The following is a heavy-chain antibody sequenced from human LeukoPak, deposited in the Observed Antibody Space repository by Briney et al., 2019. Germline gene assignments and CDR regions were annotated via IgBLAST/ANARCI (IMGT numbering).Heavy chain of an antibody. CDR1: GYTFTSYY. J-gene: IGHJ3*02. CDR3: ARGVGIAMVRDDAFDI. V-gene: IGHV1-46*01. D-gene: IGHD3-10*01. CDR2: INPSGGST. Sequence: GASVKVSCKASGYTFTSYYMHWVRQAPGQGLEWMGIINPSGGSTSYAQKFQGRVTMTRDTSTSTVYMELSRLRSEDTAVYYCARGVGIAMVRDDAFDIWRQGPMVRVSS.